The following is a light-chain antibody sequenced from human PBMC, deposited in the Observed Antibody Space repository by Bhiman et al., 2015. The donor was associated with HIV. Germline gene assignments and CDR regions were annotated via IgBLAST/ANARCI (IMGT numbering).Light chain of an antibody. J-gene: IGLJ2*01. CDR2: AVN. V-gene: IGLV2-8*01. CDR3: SSYGGTTNWGA. CDR1: SRDVGYYDF. Sequence: QSALTQPPSASGSPGQSVTISCTGTSRDVGYYDFVSWYQQHPGKAPKLMIYAVNERPSGVPDRFSGSKSGNTASLTVSGLQDEDEADYYCSSYGGTTNWGAFGGGTKLTVL.